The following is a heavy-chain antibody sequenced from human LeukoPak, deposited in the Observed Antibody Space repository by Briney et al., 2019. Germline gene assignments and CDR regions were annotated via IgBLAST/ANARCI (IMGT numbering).Heavy chain of an antibody. Sequence: GASVKVSCKASGYTFTSYAMNWVRQAPGQGLEWMGWINTNTGNPTYAQGFTGRFVFSLDTSVSTAYLQISSLKAEDTAVYYCARSLFYYYDSSGYSHFDYWGQGTLVTVSS. V-gene: IGHV7-4-1*02. CDR3: ARSLFYYYDSSGYSHFDY. J-gene: IGHJ4*02. CDR1: GYTFTSYA. CDR2: INTNTGNP. D-gene: IGHD3-22*01.